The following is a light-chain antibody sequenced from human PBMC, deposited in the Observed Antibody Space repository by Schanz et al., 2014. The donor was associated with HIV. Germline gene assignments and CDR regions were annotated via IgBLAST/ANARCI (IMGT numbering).Light chain of an antibody. CDR3: MQVLQTPPT. CDR1: QSLLHSNGYTY. J-gene: IGKJ1*01. CDR2: SAS. Sequence: DIVMTQSPLSLPVTPGEPASISCRSSQSLLHSNGYTYLDWYLQKPGQSPQLLVYSASSRASGVPDRFSGSGSGTNFTLKISRVEAEDVGIYYCMQVLQTPPTFGQGTKVEIK. V-gene: IGKV2-28*01.